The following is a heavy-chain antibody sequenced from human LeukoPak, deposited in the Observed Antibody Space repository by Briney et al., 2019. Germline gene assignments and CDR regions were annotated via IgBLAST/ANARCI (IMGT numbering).Heavy chain of an antibody. V-gene: IGHV3-21*01. CDR2: ISSSSSYI. Sequence: GGSLRLSCAASGFTFSSYSMNWVRQAPGKRLEWVSSISSSSSYIYYADSVKGRFTISRDNAKNSLYLQMNSLRAEDTAVYYCARDSRYSSSWFDAFDIWGQGTMVTVSS. CDR3: ARDSRYSSSWFDAFDI. CDR1: GFTFSSYS. J-gene: IGHJ3*02. D-gene: IGHD6-13*01.